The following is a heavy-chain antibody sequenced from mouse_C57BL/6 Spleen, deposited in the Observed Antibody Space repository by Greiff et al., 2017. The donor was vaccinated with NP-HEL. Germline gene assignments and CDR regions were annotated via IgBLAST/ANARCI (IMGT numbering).Heavy chain of an antibody. CDR2: ISYSGST. J-gene: IGHJ1*03. Sequence: EVKLVESGPGMVKPSQSLSLTCTVTGYSITSGYDWHWIRHFPGNKLEWMGYISYSGSTNYNPSLQSRISITHDTSKNHIFLKLNSVTTEDTATYDCARDPHYYGSHWYFDVWGTGTTVTVSS. D-gene: IGHD1-1*01. CDR3: ARDPHYYGSHWYFDV. CDR1: GYSITSGYD. V-gene: IGHV3-1*01.